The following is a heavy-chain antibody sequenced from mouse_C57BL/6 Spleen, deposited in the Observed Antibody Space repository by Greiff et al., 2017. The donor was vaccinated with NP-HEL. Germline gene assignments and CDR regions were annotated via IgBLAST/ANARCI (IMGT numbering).Heavy chain of an antibody. CDR2: IYPGDGDT. J-gene: IGHJ4*01. CDR3: ATGSSYAMDY. CDR1: GYAFSSSW. Sequence: QVQLKESGPELVKPGASVKISCKASGYAFSSSWMNWVTQRPGKGLEWIGRIYPGDGDTNYNGKFKGKATLTADKSSSTAYMQLSSLTSEDSAVYFCATGSSYAMDYWGQGTSVTVSS. V-gene: IGHV1-82*01. D-gene: IGHD1-1*01.